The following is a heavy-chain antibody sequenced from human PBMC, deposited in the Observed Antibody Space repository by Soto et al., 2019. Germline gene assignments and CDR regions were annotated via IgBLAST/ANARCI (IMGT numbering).Heavy chain of an antibody. D-gene: IGHD3-22*01. CDR3: AAQDYYDSSGYYYSDY. Sequence: SETLSLTCAVYGGSFSGYYWSWIRQPPGKGLEWIGEINHSGSTNYNPSLKSRVTISVDTSKNQFSLKLSSVTAADTAVYYCAAQDYYDSSGYYYSDYWGQGTLVT. V-gene: IGHV4-34*01. J-gene: IGHJ4*02. CDR2: INHSGST. CDR1: GGSFSGYY.